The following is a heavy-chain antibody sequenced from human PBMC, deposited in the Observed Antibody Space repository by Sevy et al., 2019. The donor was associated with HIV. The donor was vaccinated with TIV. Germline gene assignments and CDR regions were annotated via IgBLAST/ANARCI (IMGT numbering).Heavy chain of an antibody. CDR3: AREGCSRPHDY. CDR1: GFAFHEYS. D-gene: IGHD2-8*01. Sequence: GGSLRLSCAASGFAFHEYSMSWIRQAPGKGLEWVATLSFGCGKINYADSVKGRLTISRDNSKNSFYLQMDNLRVEDTALYYCAREGCSRPHDYWGQGTRVTVSS. J-gene: IGHJ4*02. V-gene: IGHV3-23*01. CDR2: LSFGCGKI.